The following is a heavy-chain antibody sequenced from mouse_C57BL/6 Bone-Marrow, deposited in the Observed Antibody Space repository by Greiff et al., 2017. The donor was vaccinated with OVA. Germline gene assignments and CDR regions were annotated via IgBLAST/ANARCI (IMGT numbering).Heavy chain of an antibody. J-gene: IGHJ3*01. V-gene: IGHV1-55*01. CDR2: IYPGSGST. CDR3: ARYQRRFAWFAY. Sequence: VQLKQPGAELVKPGASVKMSCKASGYTFTSYCITWVKQRPGQGLEWIGDIYPGSGSTNYNEKFKSKATLTVDTSSSTDYMQLRRLTSEDSEVYNCARYQRRFAWFAYWGQGTLVTVSA. CDR1: GYTFTSYC.